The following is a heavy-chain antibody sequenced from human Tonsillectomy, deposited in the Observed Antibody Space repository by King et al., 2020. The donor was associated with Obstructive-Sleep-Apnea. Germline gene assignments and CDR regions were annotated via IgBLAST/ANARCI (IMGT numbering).Heavy chain of an antibody. CDR2: IYHSGST. CDR1: SYSISSGYY. V-gene: IGHV4-38-2*02. CDR3: ARGGTRLRFLEWLLAPKDY. D-gene: IGHD3-3*01. J-gene: IGHJ4*02. Sequence: VQLQESGPGLVKPSETLSLTCTVSSYSISSGYYWGWIRQPPGKGLEWIGSIYHSGSTYYNPSLKSRVTISVDTSKNQFSLKLSSVTAADTAVYYCARGGTRLRFLEWLLAPKDYWGQGTLVTVSS.